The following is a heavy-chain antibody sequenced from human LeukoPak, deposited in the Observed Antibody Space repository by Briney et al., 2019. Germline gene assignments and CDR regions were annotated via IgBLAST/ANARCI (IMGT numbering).Heavy chain of an antibody. J-gene: IGHJ6*02. CDR2: INPNSGGT. V-gene: IGHV1-2*02. D-gene: IGHD6-13*01. CDR3: ARSAGSSWGYYGMDV. Sequence: GASVKVSCKASGYTFTSYGISWVRQAPGQGLEWMGWINPNSGGTNYAQKFQGRVTMTRDTSISTAYMELSRLRSDDTAVHYCARSAGSSWGYYGMDVWGQGTTVTVSS. CDR1: GYTFTSYG.